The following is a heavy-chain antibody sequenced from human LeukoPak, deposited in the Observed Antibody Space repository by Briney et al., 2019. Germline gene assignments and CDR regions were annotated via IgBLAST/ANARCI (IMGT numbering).Heavy chain of an antibody. J-gene: IGHJ6*03. Sequence: GASVKVSCKASGGTFSSYAISWVRQAPGQGLEWMGGIIPIFGTANYAQKFRGRVTITADESTSTAYMELSSLRSEDTAVYYCASDIVVVPAAIMGYYCYYMDVWGKGTTVTVSS. CDR2: IIPIFGTA. CDR3: ASDIVVVPAAIMGYYCYYMDV. CDR1: GGTFSSYA. V-gene: IGHV1-69*13. D-gene: IGHD2-2*02.